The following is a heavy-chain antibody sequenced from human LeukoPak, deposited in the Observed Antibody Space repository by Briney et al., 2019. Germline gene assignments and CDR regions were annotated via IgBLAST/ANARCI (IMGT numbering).Heavy chain of an antibody. CDR1: GFTFSSYA. D-gene: IGHD6-19*01. Sequence: GGSLRLSCAASGFTFSSYAMHWVRQAPGKGLEWVAIISYDGSNKYYADSVKGRFTVSRDNSKNTLYLQMNSLRAEDTAVYYCARDRIAVAGIFDYWGQGTLVTVSS. V-gene: IGHV3-30-3*01. J-gene: IGHJ4*02. CDR2: ISYDGSNK. CDR3: ARDRIAVAGIFDY.